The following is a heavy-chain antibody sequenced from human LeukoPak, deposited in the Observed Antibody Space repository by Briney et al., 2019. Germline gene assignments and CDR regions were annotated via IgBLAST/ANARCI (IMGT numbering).Heavy chain of an antibody. CDR1: GYSFTGFG. J-gene: IGHJ4*02. CDR2: ISAYNGNT. V-gene: IGHV1-18*01. Sequence: GASVKISCKASGYSFTGFGISWVRQAPGQGLEWMGWISAYNGNTNYAQKLQGRVTMTTDTSTSTAYMELRSLRSDDTAVYYCAREGSGWYGHYFDYWGQGTLVTVSS. D-gene: IGHD6-19*01. CDR3: AREGSGWYGHYFDY.